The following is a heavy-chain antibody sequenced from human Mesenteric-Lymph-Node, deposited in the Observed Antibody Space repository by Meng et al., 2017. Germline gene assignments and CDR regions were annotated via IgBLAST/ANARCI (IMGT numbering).Heavy chain of an antibody. Sequence: EVLLVESGGGLVQPGGSLGLPCAASAFTFSSYWMHWVRQAPGKGLVWVSRINSDGSSTSYADSVKGRFTISRDNAKNTVYLQMNSLRAEDTAVYYCTNDRLIHWGQGALVTVSS. D-gene: IGHD1-1*01. J-gene: IGHJ1*01. V-gene: IGHV3-74*02. CDR3: TNDRLIH. CDR1: AFTFSSYW. CDR2: INSDGSST.